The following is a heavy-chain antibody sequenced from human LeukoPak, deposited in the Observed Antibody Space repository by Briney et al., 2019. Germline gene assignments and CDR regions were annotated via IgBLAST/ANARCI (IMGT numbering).Heavy chain of an antibody. Sequence: PSETLSLTCTVSRGSINSHYWSWMRQPPGKGPEWIGDIYYSGTTSYNPSLKSRVTISADTSKNQFSLNLTSVITADTGVYYCALLGYSSSWNNFWGQGTLVTVSS. CDR2: IYYSGTT. J-gene: IGHJ4*02. CDR1: RGSINSHY. D-gene: IGHD2-2*01. CDR3: ALLGYSSSWNNF. V-gene: IGHV4-59*11.